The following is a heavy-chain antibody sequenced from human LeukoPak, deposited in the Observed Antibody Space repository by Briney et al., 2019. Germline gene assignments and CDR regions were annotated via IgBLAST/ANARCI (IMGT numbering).Heavy chain of an antibody. CDR1: GYTFTDYY. Sequence: ASVKISCKVSGYTFTDYYMHWVQQAPGKGLEWKGLVDPEDGKTIYAEKFQGRVTITADTSTDTACMELSSLRSEDTAVYYCATEEIRQWLVRNDYWGQGTLVTVSS. V-gene: IGHV1-69-2*01. J-gene: IGHJ4*02. CDR2: VDPEDGKT. CDR3: ATEEIRQWLVRNDY. D-gene: IGHD6-19*01.